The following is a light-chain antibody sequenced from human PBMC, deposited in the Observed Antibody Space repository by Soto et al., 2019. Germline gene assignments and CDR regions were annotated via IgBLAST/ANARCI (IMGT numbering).Light chain of an antibody. Sequence: EIVLTQSPATLSLSPGERATLSCRASQSVSSSYLAWYQQKPGQAPRLLIYGASSRATGIPDRFSGSGSGTDLTLTISRLEPEDFAVYYCQQYDSSPYTFGQGTKLEIK. CDR1: QSVSSSY. CDR2: GAS. J-gene: IGKJ2*01. CDR3: QQYDSSPYT. V-gene: IGKV3-20*01.